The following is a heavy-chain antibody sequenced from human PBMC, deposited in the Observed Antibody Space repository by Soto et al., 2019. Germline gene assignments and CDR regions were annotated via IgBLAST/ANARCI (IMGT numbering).Heavy chain of an antibody. V-gene: IGHV4-59*01. CDR2: IYYSGST. J-gene: IGHJ5*02. CDR1: GGSISSYY. D-gene: IGHD6-13*01. CDR3: ARDGVEQQLNWFDP. Sequence: PSETLSLTCTVSGGSISSYYWSWIRQPPGKGLEWIGYIYYSGSTNYNPSLKSRVTISVDTSKNQFSLKLSSVTAADTAVYYCARDGVEQQLNWFDPWGQGTLVTVSS.